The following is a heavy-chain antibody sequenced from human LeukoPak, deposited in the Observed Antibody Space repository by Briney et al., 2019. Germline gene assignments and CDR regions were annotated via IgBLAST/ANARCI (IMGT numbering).Heavy chain of an antibody. CDR3: AREYAGFDY. D-gene: IGHD6-13*01. Sequence: SQTLSLTCAISAYRVSSNSGAWNSISQSLSRGLEWLGRTYYRTKRYNDYAVSVKSRIPTTPHTTKTQFSLQLNSVTPEDTAVYYCAREYAGFDYWGQGTLVTVSS. CDR1: AYRVSSNSGA. CDR2: TYYRTKRYN. J-gene: IGHJ4*02. V-gene: IGHV6-1*01.